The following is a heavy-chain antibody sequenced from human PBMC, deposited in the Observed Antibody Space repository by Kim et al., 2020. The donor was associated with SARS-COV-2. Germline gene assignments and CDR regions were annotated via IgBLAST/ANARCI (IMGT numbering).Heavy chain of an antibody. V-gene: IGHV3-43*01. J-gene: IGHJ4*02. D-gene: IGHD1-26*01. Sequence: GGSLRLSCAASGFTFDDYTMHWVRQAPGKGLEWVSLISWDGGSTYYADSVKGRFTISRDNSKNSLYLQMNSLRTEDTALYYCAKGRFGGATTAFDYWGQGTLVTVSS. CDR2: ISWDGGST. CDR3: AKGRFGGATTAFDY. CDR1: GFTFDDYT.